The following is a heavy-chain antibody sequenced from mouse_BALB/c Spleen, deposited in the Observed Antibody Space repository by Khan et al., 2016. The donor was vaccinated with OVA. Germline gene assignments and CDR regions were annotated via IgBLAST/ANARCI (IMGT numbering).Heavy chain of an antibody. CDR2: INPSSGYT. CDR3: ARTHER. V-gene: IGHV1-4*01. Sequence: QVQLKQSGAELARPGASVKMSCKASGYTFTSYTMHWVQQRPGQGLEWIGYINPSSGYTKSNQKFKDKATLTADKSSSTAYMQLSSLTSEDSAVYYCARTHERWGQGTTLTVSS. J-gene: IGHJ2*01. CDR1: GYTFTSYT.